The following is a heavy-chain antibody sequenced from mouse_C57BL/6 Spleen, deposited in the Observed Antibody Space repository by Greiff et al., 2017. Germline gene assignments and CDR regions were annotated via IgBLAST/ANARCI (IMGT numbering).Heavy chain of an antibody. CDR2: IDPEDGDT. V-gene: IGHV14-1*01. CDR1: GFNIKDYY. Sequence: EVKLMESGAELVRPGASVTLSCTASGFNIKDYYMHWVKQRPEQGLEWIGRIDPEDGDTENASKFQGKATMTADTSSNTAYLQLSSLTSEDTAVYYCTPCGSTYYFDYWGQGTTLTVSS. D-gene: IGHD1-1*01. J-gene: IGHJ2*01. CDR3: TPCGSTYYFDY.